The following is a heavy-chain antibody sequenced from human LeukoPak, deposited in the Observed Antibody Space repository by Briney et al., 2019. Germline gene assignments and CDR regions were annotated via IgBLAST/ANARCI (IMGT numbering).Heavy chain of an antibody. D-gene: IGHD1-26*01. CDR3: ARNSNSGSYLFDY. V-gene: IGHV4-61*02. CDR2: IYTSGST. J-gene: IGHJ4*02. Sequence: SETLSLTCTVSGGSISSGSYYWSWIRQPAGKGLEWIGRIYTSGSTNYNPSLKSRVTISVDTSENQFSLKLSSVTAADTAVYYCARNSNSGSYLFDYWGQGTLVTVSS. CDR1: GGSISSGSYY.